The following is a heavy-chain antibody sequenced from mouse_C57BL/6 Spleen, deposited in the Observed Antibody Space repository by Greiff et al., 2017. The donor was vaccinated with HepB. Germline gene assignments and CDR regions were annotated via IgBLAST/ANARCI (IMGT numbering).Heavy chain of an antibody. CDR2: IWSDGST. V-gene: IGHV2-6-1*01. D-gene: IGHD1-1*01. J-gene: IGHJ4*01. Sequence: VKVIESGPGLVAPSQSLSITCTVSGFSLTSYGVHWVRQPPGKGLEWLVVIWSDGSTTYNSALKSRLSISKDNSKSQVFLKMNSLQTDDTAMYYCARQGPYGSSYGAMDYWGQGTSVTVSS. CDR3: ARQGPYGSSYGAMDY. CDR1: GFSLTSYG.